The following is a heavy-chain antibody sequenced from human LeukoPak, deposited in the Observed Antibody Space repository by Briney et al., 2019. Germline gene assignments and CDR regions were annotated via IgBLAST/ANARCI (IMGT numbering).Heavy chain of an antibody. CDR1: GSTFSSYG. D-gene: IGHD1-26*01. CDR2: ISGSGGGT. V-gene: IGHV3-23*01. J-gene: IGHJ4*02. Sequence: GGSLRLSCAASGSTFSSYGMSWVRQAPGKGLEWVSVISGSGGGTYYADSVKGRFTISRDNAKNTLYLQMNSLRAEDTAVYYCAKDHSKWELGGTLDYWGQGTLVTVSS. CDR3: AKDHSKWELGGTLDY.